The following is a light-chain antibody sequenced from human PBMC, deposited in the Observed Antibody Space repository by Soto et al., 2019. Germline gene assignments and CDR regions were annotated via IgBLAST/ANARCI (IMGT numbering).Light chain of an antibody. CDR2: DDK. CDR3: QVWDGSRDQVV. Sequence: SYELTQPPSVSGAPGQTARRSCGGINIASKSVHWYQQKPGQAPVLVVYDDKFRPSGIPERFSGSKSANMATLIIRRVEAGDEADYYCQVWDGSRDQVVFGGGTKLTVL. V-gene: IGLV3-21*02. CDR1: NIASKS. J-gene: IGLJ2*01.